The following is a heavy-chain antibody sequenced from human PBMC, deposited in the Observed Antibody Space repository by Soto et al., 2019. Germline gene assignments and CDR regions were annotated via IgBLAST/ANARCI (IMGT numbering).Heavy chain of an antibody. CDR1: GFTFSSYG. CDR3: AKDEERWLQFPDY. CDR2: ISYDGSNK. V-gene: IGHV3-30*18. Sequence: QVQLVESGGGVVQPGRSLRLSCAASGFTFSSYGMHWVRQAPGKGLEWVAVISYDGSNKYYADSVKGRFTISRDNSKNTLYLQMNSLRAEDTAVYYCAKDEERWLQFPDYWGQGTLVTVSS. J-gene: IGHJ4*02. D-gene: IGHD5-12*01.